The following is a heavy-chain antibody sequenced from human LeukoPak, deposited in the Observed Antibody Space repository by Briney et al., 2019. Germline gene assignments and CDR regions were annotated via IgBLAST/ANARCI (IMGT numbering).Heavy chain of an antibody. CDR1: GYTFTSYC. D-gene: IGHD1-26*01. J-gene: IGHJ6*03. CDR3: ARGGVGNYYYHYYMDV. V-gene: IGHV1-8*01. CDR2: MNPNSGNT. Sequence: ASVKVSCKASGYTFTSYCMHWVRQAPGQGVEWMGWMNPNSGNTGYAPKFQGRVTITRNTSISTAYMELSSLRSEDTAVYYCARGGVGNYYYHYYMDVWGKGTTVTVSS.